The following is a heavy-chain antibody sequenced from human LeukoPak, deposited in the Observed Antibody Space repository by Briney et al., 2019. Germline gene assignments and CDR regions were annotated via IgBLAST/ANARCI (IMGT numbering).Heavy chain of an antibody. Sequence: ASVKVSCKASGYTFTGYYMHWVRQAPAQGLEWMGWINPNSGGTNYAKKFQGGVTMTRDTSISTAYMELSRLRSDDTAVYYCARAYSGSYFYFDYWGQGTLVTVSS. J-gene: IGHJ4*02. V-gene: IGHV1-2*02. CDR2: INPNSGGT. CDR1: GYTFTGYY. D-gene: IGHD1-26*01. CDR3: ARAYSGSYFYFDY.